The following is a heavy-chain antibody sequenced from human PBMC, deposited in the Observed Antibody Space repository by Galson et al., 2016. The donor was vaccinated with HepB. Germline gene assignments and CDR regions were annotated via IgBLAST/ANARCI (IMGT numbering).Heavy chain of an antibody. CDR3: ARAKEGALAYYYNNGMDI. CDR1: GGTFSRDA. CDR2: TIPRFRKA. D-gene: IGHD1-26*01. V-gene: IGHV1-69*01. Sequence: SCKASGGTFSRDAISWVRQAPGQGLEWMGVTIPRFRKANYAQNFQGRVTITADESTSTAYMELSGLRSEDTAVYYCARAKEGALAYYYNNGMDIWGQGTTVTVS. J-gene: IGHJ6*02.